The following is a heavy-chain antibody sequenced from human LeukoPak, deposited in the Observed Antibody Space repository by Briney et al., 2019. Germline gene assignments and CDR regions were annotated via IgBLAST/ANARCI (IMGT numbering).Heavy chain of an antibody. J-gene: IGHJ3*02. CDR1: GGSISSGSYH. CDR3: AREDIVVVPAAIALAFDI. D-gene: IGHD2-2*01. Sequence: SETLSLTCTVSGGSISSGSYHWSWIRQPAGKGLEWIGRIYTSGSTNYNPSLKSRVTISVDTSKNQFSLKLSSVTAADTAVYYCAREDIVVVPAAIALAFDIWGQGTMVTVSS. V-gene: IGHV4-61*02. CDR2: IYTSGST.